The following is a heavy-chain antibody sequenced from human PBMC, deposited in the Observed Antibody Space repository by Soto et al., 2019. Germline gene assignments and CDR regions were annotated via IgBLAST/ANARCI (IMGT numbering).Heavy chain of an antibody. CDR1: GFTFDDYA. J-gene: IGHJ6*02. V-gene: IGHV3-9*01. CDR3: AKDISAPGTPTYGMDV. Sequence: GGSLRLSCAASGFTFDDYAMHWVRQAPGKGLEWVSGISWNSGSIGYADSVKGRFTISRDNAKNSLYLQMNSLRAEDTALYYCAKDISAPGTPTYGMDVWGQGTTVTVYS. CDR2: ISWNSGSI. D-gene: IGHD6-13*01.